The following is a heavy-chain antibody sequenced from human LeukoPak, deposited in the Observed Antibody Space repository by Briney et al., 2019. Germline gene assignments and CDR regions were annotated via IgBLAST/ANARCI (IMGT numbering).Heavy chain of an antibody. Sequence: SQTLSLTCAISGDSVSSNSAAWNWIRQSPSRGLEWLGRTYYRSKWYNDYAVSVKSRITINPDTSKNRFSLQLNSVTPEDTAVYYCAREGPVAGTKVGNWFDPWGQGTLVTVSS. CDR3: AREGPVAGTKVGNWFDP. V-gene: IGHV6-1*01. D-gene: IGHD6-19*01. CDR1: GDSVSSNSAA. J-gene: IGHJ5*02. CDR2: TYYRSKWYN.